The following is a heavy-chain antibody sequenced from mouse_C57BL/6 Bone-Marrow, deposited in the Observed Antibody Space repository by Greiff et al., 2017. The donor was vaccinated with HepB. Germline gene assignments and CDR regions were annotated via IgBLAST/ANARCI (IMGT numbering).Heavy chain of an antibody. D-gene: IGHD2-3*01. CDR1: GFNIKDDY. CDR2: IDPENGDT. J-gene: IGHJ3*01. Sequence: DVQLQESGAELVRPGASVKLSCTASGFNIKDDYMHWVKQRPEQGLEWIGWIDPENGDTEYASKFQGKATITADTPSNTAYLQLSSLTSEDTAVYYCTTRGNGYSWFAYWGQGTLVTVSA. V-gene: IGHV14-4*01. CDR3: TTRGNGYSWFAY.